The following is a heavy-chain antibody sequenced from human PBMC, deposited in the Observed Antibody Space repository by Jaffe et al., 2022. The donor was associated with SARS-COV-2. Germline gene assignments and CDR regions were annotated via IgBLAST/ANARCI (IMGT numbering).Heavy chain of an antibody. Sequence: QVQLQQSGPGLVKPSQTLSLTCTISGDSVSSSNAIWNWLRQSPSRGLEWLGRTYHRSRWYDDCAVSVKSRIIIKPDTSKNQVSLQLSSVTPEDTAVYYCVRGGAGTAAGLFDSWGQGTLVTVSS. J-gene: IGHJ4*02. CDR1: GDSVSSSNAI. CDR2: TYHRSRWYD. V-gene: IGHV6-1*01. D-gene: IGHD6-13*01. CDR3: VRGGAGTAAGLFDS.